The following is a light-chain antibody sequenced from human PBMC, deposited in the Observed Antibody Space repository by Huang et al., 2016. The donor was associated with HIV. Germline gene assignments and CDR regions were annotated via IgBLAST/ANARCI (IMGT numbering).Light chain of an antibody. Sequence: DIVMTQSPLSLPVTPGEPASISCRSSQSLLDKSGYNYLDWYLQKPGQSPQLLIYLGSNRASGVPDRFSGSGSGTDFTLKISRVEAEDVGVYYCMQALQAITFGQGTRLEMK. V-gene: IGKV2-28*01. CDR1: QSLLDKSGYNY. J-gene: IGKJ5*01. CDR2: LGS. CDR3: MQALQAIT.